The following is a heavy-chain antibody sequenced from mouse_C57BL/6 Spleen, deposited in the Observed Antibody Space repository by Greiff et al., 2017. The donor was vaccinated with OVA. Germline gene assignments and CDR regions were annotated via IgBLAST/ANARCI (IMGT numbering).Heavy chain of an antibody. CDR3: ARGGWGLRRPYYAMDY. CDR2: IYIGNGYT. Sequence: VQLQQSGAELVRPGSSVKMSCKTSGYTFTSYGINWVKQRPGQGLEWIGYIYIGNGYTEYNEKFKGKATLTSDKSSSTAYMQLSSLTSEDSAIYFWARGGWGLRRPYYAMDYWGQGTSVTVSS. J-gene: IGHJ4*01. V-gene: IGHV1-58*01. D-gene: IGHD2-4*01. CDR1: GYTFTSYG.